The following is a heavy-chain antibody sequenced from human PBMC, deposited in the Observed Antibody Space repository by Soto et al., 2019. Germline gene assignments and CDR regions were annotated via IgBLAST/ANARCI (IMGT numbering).Heavy chain of an antibody. CDR1: GLSFSNYA. J-gene: IGHJ3*01. Sequence: VQLLESGGGLVQPGVSLRLSCEASGLSFSNYAMAWVRQTPGEGPEWVSTIGGGDDIFYAESVQGRFIISRDDSRSTMSLQMDNLRVEDTAIYFCAKDSTSYNGIYDAFDVWGQGTVVTVSS. V-gene: IGHV3-23*01. CDR3: AKDSTSYNGIYDAFDV. D-gene: IGHD1-26*01. CDR2: IGGGDDI.